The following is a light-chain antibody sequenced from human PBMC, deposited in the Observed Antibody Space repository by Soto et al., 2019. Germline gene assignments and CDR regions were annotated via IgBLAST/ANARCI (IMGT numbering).Light chain of an antibody. V-gene: IGKV3-20*01. CDR2: GAS. Sequence: ENVLTQSPGTLSLSPGEEATLSCRASQSVNNNYLAWYQQIPGQPPRLLIYGASSRATGIPDRFSGRGSGTHFTLTISRLEPEDFSVYYCQQYAIFPRTFGQGTKVEIK. CDR1: QSVNNNY. J-gene: IGKJ1*01. CDR3: QQYAIFPRT.